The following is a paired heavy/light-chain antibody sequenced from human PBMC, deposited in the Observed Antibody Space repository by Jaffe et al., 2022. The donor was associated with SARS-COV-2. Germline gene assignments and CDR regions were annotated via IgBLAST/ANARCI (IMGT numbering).Light chain of an antibody. Sequence: QSALTQPRSVSGSPGQSVTISCTGTSSDVGGYNYVSWYQQHPGKAPKLMIYDVSKRPSGVPDRFSGSKSGNTASLTISGLQAEDEADYYCCSYAGSFEVFGGGTKLTVL. CDR3: CSYAGSFEV. J-gene: IGLJ3*02. CDR2: DVS. CDR1: SSDVGGYNY. V-gene: IGLV2-11*01.
Heavy chain of an antibody. CDR1: GGSISSSSYY. Sequence: QLQLQESGPGLVKPSETLSLTCTVSGGSISSSSYYWGWIRQPPGKGLEWIGSIYYSGSTYYNPSLKSRVTISVDTSKNQFSLKLSSVTAADTAVYYCARQRRSAAARREGRWFDPWGQGTLVTVSS. CDR2: IYYSGST. V-gene: IGHV4-39*01. D-gene: IGHD6-6*01. CDR3: ARQRRSAAARREGRWFDP. J-gene: IGHJ5*02.